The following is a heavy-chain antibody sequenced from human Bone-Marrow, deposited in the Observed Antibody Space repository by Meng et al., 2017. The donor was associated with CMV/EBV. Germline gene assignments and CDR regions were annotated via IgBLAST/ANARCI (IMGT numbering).Heavy chain of an antibody. Sequence: ASVKVSCKASGYTFTSYDINWVRQATGQGLEWMGWISAYNGNTNYAQKLQGRVTMTTDTSTSTAYMELRSLRSDDTAVYYCARDHVRAGSNPDAFDIWGQGTMVTVSS. CDR1: GYTFTSYD. CDR2: ISAYNGNT. D-gene: IGHD3-10*01. CDR3: ARDHVRAGSNPDAFDI. J-gene: IGHJ3*02. V-gene: IGHV1-18*01.